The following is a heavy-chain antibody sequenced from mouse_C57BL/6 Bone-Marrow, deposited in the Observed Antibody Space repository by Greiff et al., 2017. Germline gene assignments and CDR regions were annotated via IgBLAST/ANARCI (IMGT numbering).Heavy chain of an antibody. CDR2: IYPRDGST. V-gene: IGHV1-85*01. CDR1: GYTFTSYD. CDR3: ARRIPLAGYYWAGAMDY. Sequence: QVQLQQSGPELVKPGASVKLSCKASGYTFTSYDINWVKQRPGQGLEWIGWIYPRDGSTKYNEKFKGKATLTVATSSSTEYMELHSQTSADSAVYYGARRIPLAGYYWAGAMDYGGQGTSVTVSS. D-gene: IGHD2-3*01. J-gene: IGHJ4*01.